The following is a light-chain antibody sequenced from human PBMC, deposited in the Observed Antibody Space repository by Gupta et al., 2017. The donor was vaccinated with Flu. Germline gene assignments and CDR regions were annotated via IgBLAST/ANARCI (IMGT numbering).Light chain of an antibody. CDR2: DTN. Sequence: QSVLTQPPSVSGAPGQRVTISCTGCSSNIGAGDDVQWYRQLPGTAPKLLIYDTNSRPSGVPDRFSGSKSDTSASLAITGLQAEDEADYYCQSYDSSLSGSWVFGGGTKLTVL. CDR1: SSNIGAGDD. J-gene: IGLJ3*02. CDR3: QSYDSSLSGSWV. V-gene: IGLV1-40*01.